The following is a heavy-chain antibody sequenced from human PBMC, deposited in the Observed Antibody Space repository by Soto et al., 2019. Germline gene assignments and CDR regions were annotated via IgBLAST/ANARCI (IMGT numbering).Heavy chain of an antibody. CDR2: ISAYNGSP. J-gene: IGHJ3*02. D-gene: IGHD2-2*01. CDR3: ARDLPIGGYCSSTSCYRAFDI. V-gene: IGHV1-18*01. CDR1: GYTCTCYG. Sequence: ASVKVSCKASGYTCTCYGISWVRHAPGQGLEWMGWISAYNGSPTYAQKLEGRVTMTTDTSTSTAYMELRSLRADDTAVYYCARDLPIGGYCSSTSCYRAFDIWGQGTMVTVSS.